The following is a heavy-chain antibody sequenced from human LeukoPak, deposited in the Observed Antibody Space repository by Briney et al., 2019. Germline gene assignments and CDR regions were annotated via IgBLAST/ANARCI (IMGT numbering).Heavy chain of an antibody. V-gene: IGHV3-21*03. CDR3: AKRHIVATRREGGRYYFDY. CDR1: GFTFTTYS. J-gene: IGHJ4*02. CDR2: ISSSSSYI. Sequence: GGSLRLSCAASGFTFTTYSMSWVRQAPGKGLEWVSSISSSSSYIYYADSVKGRFTISRDNSKNTLYLQMNSLRAEDTAVYYCAKRHIVATRREGGRYYFDYWGQGTLVTVSS. D-gene: IGHD5-12*01.